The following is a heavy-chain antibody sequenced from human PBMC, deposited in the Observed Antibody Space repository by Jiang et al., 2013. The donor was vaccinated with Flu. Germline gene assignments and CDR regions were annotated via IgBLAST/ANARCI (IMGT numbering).Heavy chain of an antibody. J-gene: IGHJ6*02. Sequence: EVKKPGASLKISCNTSGYTFSTYSMHWVRQAPGQRLEWMGWINGGNGNTKYSQKFQGRVTITRDTSASAVYMELSSLKSEDTAIYYCARHFGIVVDYFYYYGMDVWGQGTRVTVSS. CDR2: INGGNGNT. CDR1: GYTFSTYS. CDR3: ARHFGIVVDYFYYYGMDV. D-gene: IGHD2-15*01. V-gene: IGHV1-3*01.